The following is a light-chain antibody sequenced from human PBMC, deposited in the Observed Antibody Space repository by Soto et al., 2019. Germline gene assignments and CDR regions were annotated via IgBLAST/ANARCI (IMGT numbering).Light chain of an antibody. CDR2: NDN. J-gene: IGLJ3*02. V-gene: IGLV3-21*04. CDR3: QLWDNKNDEAV. Sequence: SYELTQPRSVSLAPGKTARITCGGNNIATYSVHWYRQKPGQAPVLVISNDNDRPSGIPDRFSGSNSGHTATLTIRRVEAGDEADYYCQLWDNKNDEAVFGGGTKLTVL. CDR1: NIATYS.